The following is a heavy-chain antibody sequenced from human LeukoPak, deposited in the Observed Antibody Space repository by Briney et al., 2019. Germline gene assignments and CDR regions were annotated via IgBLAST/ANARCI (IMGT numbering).Heavy chain of an antibody. CDR3: ARGDDILTGYYSHDYYGMDV. Sequence: PGGSLRLSYAASGFTFSSYGMHLVRQAPGKGLEWVAVIWYDGSNKYYADSVKGRFTISRDNSKNTLYLQMNSLRAEDTAVYYCARGDDILTGYYSHDYYGMDVWGQGTTVTVSS. D-gene: IGHD3-9*01. V-gene: IGHV3-33*01. CDR2: IWYDGSNK. CDR1: GFTFSSYG. J-gene: IGHJ6*02.